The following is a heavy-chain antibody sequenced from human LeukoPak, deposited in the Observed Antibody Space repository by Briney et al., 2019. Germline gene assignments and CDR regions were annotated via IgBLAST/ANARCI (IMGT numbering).Heavy chain of an antibody. D-gene: IGHD2-2*02. CDR3: ARAVQYQGEGMSFDY. CDR1: GYSISSGYY. J-gene: IGHJ4*02. CDR2: IYHSGNT. V-gene: IGHV4-38-2*02. Sequence: PSETLSLTCTVSGYSISSGYYWGWIRQPPGKGLEWIGSIYHSGNTYYNPSLTSRVTISVDTSKNQFSLKLSSVTAADTAVYYCARAVQYQGEGMSFDYWGQGTLVTVSS.